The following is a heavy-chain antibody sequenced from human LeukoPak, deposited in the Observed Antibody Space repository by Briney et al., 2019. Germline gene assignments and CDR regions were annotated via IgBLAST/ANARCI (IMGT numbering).Heavy chain of an antibody. V-gene: IGHV3-30*04. CDR1: GFIFSSYA. CDR3: ARGYYDSSGILSDFDY. J-gene: IGHJ4*02. D-gene: IGHD3-22*01. CDR2: ISYDGSNK. Sequence: GRSLRRSCAASGFIFSSYAMHWVRQAPGKGLEWVAVISYDGSNKYYADSVKGRFTISRDNSKNTLYLQMNSLRAEDTAVYYCARGYYDSSGILSDFDYWGQGTLVTVSS.